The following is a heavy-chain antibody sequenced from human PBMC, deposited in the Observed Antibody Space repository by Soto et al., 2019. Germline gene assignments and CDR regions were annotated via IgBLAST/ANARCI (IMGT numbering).Heavy chain of an antibody. D-gene: IGHD5-12*01. CDR1: GYSFTNYW. J-gene: IGHJ4*02. Sequence: PGESLKISCKASGYSFTNYWISWVRQMPGKGLEWMGRMDPSDSYTNYSPSFQGHVTISADKSISTAYLQWSSLKASDTAMYYCARRRTPYSGYDQFDYWGQGTLVTVSS. V-gene: IGHV5-10-1*01. CDR2: MDPSDSYT. CDR3: ARRRTPYSGYDQFDY.